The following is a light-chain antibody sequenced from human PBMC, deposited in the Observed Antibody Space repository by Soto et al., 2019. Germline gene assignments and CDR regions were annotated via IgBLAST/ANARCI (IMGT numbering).Light chain of an antibody. V-gene: IGKV1-16*02. J-gene: IGKJ4*01. CDR3: QQYSSYPLS. CDR1: QDIRNY. Sequence: DIQMTQSPSSLSASEGDRVTITCRASQDIRNYLGWYQQKPGQAPKSLIYAASSLQSGVPPKFSGSGSGTDFTLTISSLQPEDFATYYCQQYSSYPLSFGGGTKVEIK. CDR2: AAS.